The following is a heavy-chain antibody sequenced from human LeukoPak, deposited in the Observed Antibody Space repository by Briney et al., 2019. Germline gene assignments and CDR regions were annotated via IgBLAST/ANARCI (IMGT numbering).Heavy chain of an antibody. V-gene: IGHV3-23*01. CDR1: GFTFSSYA. Sequence: TGGSLRLSCAASGFTFSSYAMSWVRQAPGKGLEWVSAICGSGGSTYYADSVKGRFTISRDNSKNTLYLRMNSLRAEDTAVDYCAGHVLRFLEWLSTPFDYWGQGTLVTVSS. CDR3: AGHVLRFLEWLSTPFDY. J-gene: IGHJ4*02. CDR2: ICGSGGST. D-gene: IGHD3-3*01.